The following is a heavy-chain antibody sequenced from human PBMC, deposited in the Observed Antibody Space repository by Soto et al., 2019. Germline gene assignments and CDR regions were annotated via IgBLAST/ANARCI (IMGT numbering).Heavy chain of an antibody. CDR1: GGSISSYY. J-gene: IGHJ4*02. CDR3: ARGAITNRLDY. Sequence: PSETLSLTCTVSGGSISSYYWSWIRQPPGKGLEWIGYIYYSGSTNYNPPLKSRVTISVDRSKNQFSLKLSSVTAADTAVYYCARGAITNRLDYWGQGTLVTVSS. D-gene: IGHD3-16*01. V-gene: IGHV4-59*12. CDR2: IYYSGST.